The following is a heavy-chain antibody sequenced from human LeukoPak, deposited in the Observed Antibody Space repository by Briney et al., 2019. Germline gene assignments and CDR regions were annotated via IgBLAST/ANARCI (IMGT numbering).Heavy chain of an antibody. Sequence: ASVKVSCKVSGYTLTELSMHWVRQAPGKGLEWMGGLDPEDGETIYAQKFQGRVTMTEDTSTDTAYMELSSLRSEDTVVYYCATDLPMVRGVNRFDPWGQGTLVTVSS. V-gene: IGHV1-24*01. CDR3: ATDLPMVRGVNRFDP. CDR1: GYTLTELS. J-gene: IGHJ5*02. D-gene: IGHD3-10*01. CDR2: LDPEDGET.